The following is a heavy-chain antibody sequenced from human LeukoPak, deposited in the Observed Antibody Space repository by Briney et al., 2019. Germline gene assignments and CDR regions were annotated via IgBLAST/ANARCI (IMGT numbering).Heavy chain of an antibody. CDR3: AREGYYGSGSYFP. CDR2: IYYSGNT. D-gene: IGHD3-10*01. J-gene: IGHJ5*02. Sequence: SETLSLTCTVSGGSISSGGYSWTRFRQHPGKGLEWIGYIYYSGNTYYNPSLKSRLTISVDTSKNQFSLKLSSVTAADTAVYYCAREGYYGSGSYFPWGQGTLVTVSS. V-gene: IGHV4-31*03. CDR1: GGSISSGGYS.